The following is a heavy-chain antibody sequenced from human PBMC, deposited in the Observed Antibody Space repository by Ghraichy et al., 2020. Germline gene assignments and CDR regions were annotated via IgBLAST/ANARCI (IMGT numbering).Heavy chain of an antibody. J-gene: IGHJ3*02. Sequence: GGSLRLSCAASGFTFSNYAMSWVRQAPGKGLEWVSAVGGSGGSTYYADSVKGRFTISRDNSKNTLYLQMYRLRADDSAVYFCASEKQWLPETAAFDIWGQGTMVTVSS. CDR1: GFTFSNYA. V-gene: IGHV3-23*01. CDR2: VGGSGGST. CDR3: ASEKQWLPETAAFDI. D-gene: IGHD6-19*01.